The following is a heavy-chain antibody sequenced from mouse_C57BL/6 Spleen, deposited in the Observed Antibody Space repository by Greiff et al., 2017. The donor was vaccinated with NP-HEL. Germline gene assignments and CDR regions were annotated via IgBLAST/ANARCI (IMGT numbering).Heavy chain of an antibody. D-gene: IGHD1-1*01. CDR1: GYTITGYW. CDR2: ILPGSGST. Sequence: QVQLQQSGAELMKPGASVTLSCSATGYTITGYWIEWVKQRPGHGLEWIGEILPGSGSTNYNQKFTGKATFTADPSSNPAYLPLSHLTTEDSAIYYCASTRYFDYWGQGTTLTVSA. CDR3: ASTRYFDY. J-gene: IGHJ2*01. V-gene: IGHV1-9*01.